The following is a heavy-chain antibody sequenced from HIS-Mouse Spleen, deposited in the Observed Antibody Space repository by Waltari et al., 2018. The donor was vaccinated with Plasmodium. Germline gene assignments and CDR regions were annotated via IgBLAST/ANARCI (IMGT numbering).Heavy chain of an antibody. CDR2: RNPKRGNT. CDR1: GYTFTSYD. CDR3: ARRYFDL. Sequence: QVQLVQSGAEVKKPGASVKVSCKASGYTFTSYDLNWVRQATGQGVEWMGWRNPKRGNTGYAQKFQGRVTMTRNTSISTAYMERSSLRSEDTAVYYCARRYFDLWGRGTLVTVSS. V-gene: IGHV1-8*01. J-gene: IGHJ2*01.